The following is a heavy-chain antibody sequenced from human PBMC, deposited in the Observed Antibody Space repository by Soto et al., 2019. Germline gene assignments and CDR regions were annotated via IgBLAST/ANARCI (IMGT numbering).Heavy chain of an antibody. CDR2: IYYSGST. J-gene: IGHJ4*02. V-gene: IGHV4-59*12. Sequence: SETLSLTCTVSGGSISSYYWSWIRQPPGKGLEWIGYIYYSGSTDYDPSLKSRVTMSVDKSKKQFSLNLSSVTAADTAIYFCARSFGWYAFDQWGQGTLVTVSS. CDR3: ARSFGWYAFDQ. D-gene: IGHD6-19*01. CDR1: GGSISSYY.